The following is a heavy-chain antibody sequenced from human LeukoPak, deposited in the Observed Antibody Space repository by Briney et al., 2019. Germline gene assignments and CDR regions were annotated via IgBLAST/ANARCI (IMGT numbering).Heavy chain of an antibody. D-gene: IGHD3-3*01. CDR3: ARGRVNWFDP. J-gene: IGHJ5*02. V-gene: IGHV4-31*03. CDR2: IYYSGST. CDR1: GGSISSGAYY. Sequence: SQTLSLTCTVSGGSISSGAYYWSWIRQHPGTGLEWIGYIYYSGSTYYSPSLKSRVTISVDTSKNQFSLKLSSVTAADTAVYYCARGRVNWFDPWGQGTLVTVSS.